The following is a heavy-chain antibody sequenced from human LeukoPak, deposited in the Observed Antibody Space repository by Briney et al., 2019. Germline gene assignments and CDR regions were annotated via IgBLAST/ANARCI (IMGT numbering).Heavy chain of an antibody. CDR3: ARDLGQYYDTSDNWFDP. CDR1: GFTFSNYW. J-gene: IGHJ5*02. D-gene: IGHD3-22*01. Sequence: GGSLRLSCAASGFTFSNYWMHWVRQAPGKGLVWVSRINSDGINTSYADSVKGRFTISRDNAKNTLDLQMNSLRAEDTAVYYCARDLGQYYDTSDNWFDPWGQGTLVTVSS. V-gene: IGHV3-74*01. CDR2: INSDGINT.